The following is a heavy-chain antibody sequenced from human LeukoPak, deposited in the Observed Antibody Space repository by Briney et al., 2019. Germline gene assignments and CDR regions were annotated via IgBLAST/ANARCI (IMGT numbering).Heavy chain of an antibody. CDR3: ATPRGSGSYLAFDY. J-gene: IGHJ4*02. V-gene: IGHV3-74*01. CDR1: GFTLSSYW. CDR2: INSDGSST. Sequence: GGSLRLSCAASGFTLSSYWMHWVRHAPGKGLVWVSRINSDGSSTSYADSVKGRFTISRDNAKNTLYLQMNSLRAEDTAVYYCATPRGSGSYLAFDYWGQGTLVTVSS. D-gene: IGHD1-26*01.